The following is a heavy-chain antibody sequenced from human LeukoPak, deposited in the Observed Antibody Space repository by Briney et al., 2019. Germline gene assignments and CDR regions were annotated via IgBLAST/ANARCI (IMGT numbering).Heavy chain of an antibody. V-gene: IGHV3-23*01. CDR3: AKGYSYGAYYYYGIDV. CDR1: GFTLSTYE. J-gene: IGHJ6*02. Sequence: GGSLRLSCAASGFTLSTYEVNWVRQAPGKGLEWVSALSGSGGRSTYYADSVKGRFTISRDNSKNTLYLQMNSLRVEDTAVYYCAKGYSYGAYYYYGIDVWGQGTTVTVSS. CDR2: LSGSGGRST. D-gene: IGHD5-18*01.